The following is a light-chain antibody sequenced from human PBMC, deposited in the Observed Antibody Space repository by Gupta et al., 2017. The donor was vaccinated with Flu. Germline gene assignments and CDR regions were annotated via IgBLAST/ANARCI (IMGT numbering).Light chain of an antibody. CDR3: QQDNRWPRT. Sequence: PGTLSVSPGERVTLACRASQSIGSSLAWYQQTPGQAPRLLISGASSRATGIPDRFSDSGFGTDFTLTISSLQSEDFAFYYCQQDNRWPRTFGQGTKVEIK. CDR1: QSIGSS. V-gene: IGKV3-15*01. CDR2: GAS. J-gene: IGKJ1*01.